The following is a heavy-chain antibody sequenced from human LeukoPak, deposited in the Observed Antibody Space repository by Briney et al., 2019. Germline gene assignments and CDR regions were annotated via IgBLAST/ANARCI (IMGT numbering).Heavy chain of an antibody. CDR2: IVIGSGNT. D-gene: IGHD5-12*01. CDR1: GFTFTSST. CDR3: ARGIWSDHLVAYFLDS. V-gene: IGHV1-58*01. J-gene: IGHJ4*02. Sequence: GASVKVSCKASGFTFTSSTVQWVRQARGQRLEWIGWIVIGSGNTNYAQKFQERVTITRDMSTSTVYMELSSLRSEDTAVYYCARGIWSDHLVAYFLDSWGQGTLVTVSS.